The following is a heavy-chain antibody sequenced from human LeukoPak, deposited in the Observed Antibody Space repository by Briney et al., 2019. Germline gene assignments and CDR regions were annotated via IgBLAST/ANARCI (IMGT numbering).Heavy chain of an antibody. V-gene: IGHV3-66*01. J-gene: IGHJ4*02. CDR1: GFTVINNY. D-gene: IGHD1/OR15-1a*01. Sequence: GGSLRLSCAASGFTVINNYMRWVRQAPGKGLEWVSSIYSGGGTSYADSVKGRFTISRDNPKNSVYLQMSSLRAEDTAVYYCLVTTRSRGFDYWGQGTLVTVSS. CDR3: LVTTRSRGFDY. CDR2: IYSGGGT.